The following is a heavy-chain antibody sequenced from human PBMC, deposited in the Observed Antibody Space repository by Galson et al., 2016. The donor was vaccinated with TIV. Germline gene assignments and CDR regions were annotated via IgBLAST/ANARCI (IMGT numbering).Heavy chain of an antibody. CDR2: ITSKLDDERT. CDR3: TTLGTTATTDGVWGDY. CDR1: GLSFKYAW. V-gene: IGHV3-15*01. J-gene: IGHJ4*01. D-gene: IGHD1-1*01. Sequence: SLRLSCAASGLSFKYAWMSWVRQAPGKGLEWVGVITSKLDDERTHYAAPVKGRFTLSRDDSRNTLYLQMKSLKSEDTGVYYCTTLGTTATTDGVWGDYWGQGALVTVSS.